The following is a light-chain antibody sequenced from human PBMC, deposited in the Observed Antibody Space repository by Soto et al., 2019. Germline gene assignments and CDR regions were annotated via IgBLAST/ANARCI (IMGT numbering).Light chain of an antibody. J-gene: IGKJ4*01. V-gene: IGKV1-5*03. CDR1: QSISSW. CDR3: QQYDSYPLT. Sequence: DIQMTQSPSTLSASVEDRVTITCRASQSISSWLAWYQQKPGKAPNLLIYKASSLERGVPSRFSGSGSGTEFTLTISSLQPDDFATYYCQQYDSYPLTFGGGTKVEIK. CDR2: KAS.